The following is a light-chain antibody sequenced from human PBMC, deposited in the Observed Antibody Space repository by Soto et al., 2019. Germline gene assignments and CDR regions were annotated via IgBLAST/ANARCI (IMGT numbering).Light chain of an antibody. CDR1: QSISSW. V-gene: IGKV1-5*01. Sequence: DIQMTQSPSTLSASVGDRVTITCRASQSISSWLAWYQQKPGKAPKLLIYDASSLESGVPSRFSGSGSGTEFTLTISSRQPDDFATYYCQQYNSYWTFGKGTKVEIK. CDR3: QQYNSYWT. CDR2: DAS. J-gene: IGKJ1*01.